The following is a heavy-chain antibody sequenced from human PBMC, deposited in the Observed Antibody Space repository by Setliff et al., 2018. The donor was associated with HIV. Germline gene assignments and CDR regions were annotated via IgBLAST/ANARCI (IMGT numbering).Heavy chain of an antibody. Sequence: SETLSLTCTVSGDSISSGGYYWSWIRQHPGKGLEWIGYIYYSGTTYYNPSLKSRVTISVDTSKNQFSLKLSSVTAADTAVYYCARDYYDSSGYYGYNFYYMDVWGKGTTVTVSS. CDR1: GDSISSGGYY. D-gene: IGHD3-22*01. J-gene: IGHJ6*03. CDR2: IYYSGTT. V-gene: IGHV4-31*02. CDR3: ARDYYDSSGYYGYNFYYMDV.